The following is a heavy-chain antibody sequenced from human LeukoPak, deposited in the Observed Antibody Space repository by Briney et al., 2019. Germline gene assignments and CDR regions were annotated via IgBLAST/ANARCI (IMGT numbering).Heavy chain of an antibody. CDR3: ARWPGNMAEIYYGMDV. CDR2: ISSSSSYI. Sequence: PGGPLRLSCAASGFTFDDHAMHWVRQAPGKGLEWVSSISSSSSYIYYADSVKGRFTISRDNAKNSLYLQMNSLRAEDTAVYYCARWPGNMAEIYYGMDVWGQGTTVTVSS. V-gene: IGHV3-21*01. J-gene: IGHJ6*02. D-gene: IGHD2/OR15-2a*01. CDR1: GFTFDDHA.